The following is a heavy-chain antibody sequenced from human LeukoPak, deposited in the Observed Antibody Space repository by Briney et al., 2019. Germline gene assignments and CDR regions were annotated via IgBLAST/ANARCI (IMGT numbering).Heavy chain of an antibody. CDR2: IYSGGVT. CDR1: GFXVSSNY. D-gene: IGHD3-10*01. V-gene: IGHV3-53*01. Sequence: PGGSLRLSCAASGFXVSSNYISWVRQAPGKGLKWVSLIYSGGVTYYADSVKGRFIISRDNSKNTLFLQMNSLRAEDTAVYYCARDRGRYYGSGSYENWFDPWGQGILVTVSS. J-gene: IGHJ5*02. CDR3: ARDRGRYYGSGSYENWFDP.